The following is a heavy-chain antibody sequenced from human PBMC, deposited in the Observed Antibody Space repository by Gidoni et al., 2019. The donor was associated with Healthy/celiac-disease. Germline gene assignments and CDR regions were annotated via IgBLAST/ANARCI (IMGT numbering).Heavy chain of an antibody. CDR3: ARGAVPAAIGDGDWFDP. Sequence: QVQLVQSGAEVKKPGASVKVPCKASGYTFPGYYMHWVRRAPGQGLEWMGWINPNSCGTNYAQKFQGRVTMTRDTSISTAYMELSRLRSDDTAVYYCARGAVPAAIGDGDWFDPWGQGTLVTVSS. J-gene: IGHJ5*02. CDR1: GYTFPGYY. D-gene: IGHD2-2*01. CDR2: INPNSCGT. V-gene: IGHV1-2*02.